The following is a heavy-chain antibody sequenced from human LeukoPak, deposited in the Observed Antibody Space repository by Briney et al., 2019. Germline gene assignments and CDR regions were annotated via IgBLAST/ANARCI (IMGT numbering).Heavy chain of an antibody. CDR2: IYYSGST. Sequence: SETLSLTCTVSGGSISSGGYYWSWIRQHPGKGLEWIGYIYYSGSTYYNPSLKSRVTISVDTSKNQFSLKLSSVTAADTAVYYCARVEAAAGALWYFDLWGRGTLVTVSS. D-gene: IGHD6-13*01. V-gene: IGHV4-31*03. CDR3: ARVEAAAGALWYFDL. J-gene: IGHJ2*01. CDR1: GGSISSGGYY.